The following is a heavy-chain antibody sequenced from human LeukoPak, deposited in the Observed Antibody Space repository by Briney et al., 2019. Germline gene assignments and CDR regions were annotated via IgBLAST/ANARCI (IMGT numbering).Heavy chain of an antibody. J-gene: IGHJ4*02. CDR1: GFTFYDYG. Sequence: GGSLRLSCAASGFTFYDYGMSWVRHAPGKGLEWVSGINWNGGSTGYADSVKGRFTISRDKAKNSLYLHMNGLRAEDTALYYCARDRAAAGPEGYLDFWGQGTLVTVSS. V-gene: IGHV3-20*04. D-gene: IGHD6-13*01. CDR2: INWNGGST. CDR3: ARDRAAAGPEGYLDF.